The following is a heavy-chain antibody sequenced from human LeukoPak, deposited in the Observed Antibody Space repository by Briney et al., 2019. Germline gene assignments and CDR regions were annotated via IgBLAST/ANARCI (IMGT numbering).Heavy chain of an antibody. V-gene: IGHV4-4*07. CDR1: GGSISSYY. Sequence: SETLSLTCTVSGGSISSYYWSWIRQPAGKGLEWIGRIYTSGSTNYNPSLKSRVTISVDTSKNQFSLKLSSVTAADTAVYYCARRRGGDSSSWYLRYYYYYMDVWGKGTTVTVSS. CDR2: IYTSGST. CDR3: ARRRGGDSSSWYLRYYYYYMDV. D-gene: IGHD6-13*01. J-gene: IGHJ6*03.